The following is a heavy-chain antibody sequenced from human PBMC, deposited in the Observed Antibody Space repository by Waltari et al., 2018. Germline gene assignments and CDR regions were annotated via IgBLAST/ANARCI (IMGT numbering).Heavy chain of an antibody. Sequence: EVQLLESAGGLVQPGGALRLSCAASGFSFMGYAMSWVRQAPGEGLEWVASSSGSGATPFYADSVKGRFTIVRDNSKDTLYLQMNSLRVDDSAVYYCAKGSRGYTNYFFDYWGQGALVTVSS. D-gene: IGHD3-16*02. CDR1: GFSFMGYA. V-gene: IGHV3-23*01. J-gene: IGHJ4*02. CDR2: SSGSGATP. CDR3: AKGSRGYTNYFFDY.